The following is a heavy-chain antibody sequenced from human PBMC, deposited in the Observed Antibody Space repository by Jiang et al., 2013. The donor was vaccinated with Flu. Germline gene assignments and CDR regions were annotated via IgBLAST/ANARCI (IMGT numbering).Heavy chain of an antibody. CDR3: ARATAPYYFDNSGYYFYFDY. D-gene: IGHD3-22*01. CDR2: ISYSGTT. J-gene: IGHJ4*02. CDR1: GGSINSGDYY. Sequence: PGLVKPSQTLSLTCSVSGGSINSGDYYWSWLRQHPTKGLEWIGYISYSGTTYYTPSLKSRLTISVDTSKNQFSLKLSSVTAADTAVYFCARATAPYYFDNSGYYFYFDYWGQGTLVTVSS. V-gene: IGHV4-31*03.